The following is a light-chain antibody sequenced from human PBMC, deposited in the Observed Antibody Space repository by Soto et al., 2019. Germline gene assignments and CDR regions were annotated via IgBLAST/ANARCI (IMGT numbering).Light chain of an antibody. J-gene: IGLJ1*01. CDR1: SSDVGGYNY. Sequence: QSVLTQAASVSGSPGRSITISCPGTSSDVGGYNYVSWYQQFPGKVPKLLIYNVSNRPSGVSNRFSGSKSGNTASLTISGLQAEDEADYFCTSSTSGSLYVFGTGTKVTVL. V-gene: IGLV2-14*01. CDR3: TSSTSGSLYV. CDR2: NVS.